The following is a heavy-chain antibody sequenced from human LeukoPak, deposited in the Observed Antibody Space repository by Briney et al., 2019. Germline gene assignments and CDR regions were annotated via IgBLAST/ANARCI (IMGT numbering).Heavy chain of an antibody. J-gene: IGHJ4*02. CDR3: SREDIVEVPAIPFDY. D-gene: IGHD2-2*01. CDR1: GFTFRNYW. CDR2: INGDGSST. V-gene: IGHV3-74*01. Sequence: GGSLRLSCAASGFTFRNYWMHWVRQAPGKGLVWVSRINGDGSSTTYADSVEGRFTISRDNAKNTLYLPMNSLRDEDTAVYYCSREDIVEVPAIPFDYWGQGTLVTVSS.